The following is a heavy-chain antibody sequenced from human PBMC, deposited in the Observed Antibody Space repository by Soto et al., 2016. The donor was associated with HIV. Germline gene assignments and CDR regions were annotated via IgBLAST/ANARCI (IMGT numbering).Heavy chain of an antibody. V-gene: IGHV3-48*01. D-gene: IGHD3-10*01. Sequence: EVQLVESGGDLVHPGGSLRLSCAASGFTFSRFSMNWVRQAPGKGLEWISYISTSSHMRYYVDSVKGRFTISRDNAKNSLYLQMNTLRAEDSGVYYCAYFFGGXYGAMNYRFDLWGQGTPGHRLL. CDR2: ISTSSHMR. J-gene: IGHJ4*02. CDR3: AYFFGGXYGAMNYRFDL. CDR1: GFTFSRFS.